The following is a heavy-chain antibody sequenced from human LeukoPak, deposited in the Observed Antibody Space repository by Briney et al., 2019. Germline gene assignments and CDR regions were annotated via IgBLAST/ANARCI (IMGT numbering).Heavy chain of an antibody. J-gene: IGHJ4*02. V-gene: IGHV4-59*01. CDR3: ARDSPSGGYDY. D-gene: IGHD1-26*01. CDR1: GGSISSYY. Sequence: SETLSLTCTVSGGSISSYYWSWLRQPPGKGLEWIGYIYYSESTNYNPSLKSRVTISVDTSKNQFSLKLSSVTAADTAVYYCARDSPSGGYDYWGQGTLVTVSS. CDR2: IYYSEST.